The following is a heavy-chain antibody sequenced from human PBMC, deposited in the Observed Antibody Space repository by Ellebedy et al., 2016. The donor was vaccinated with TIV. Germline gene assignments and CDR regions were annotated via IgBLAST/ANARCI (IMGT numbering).Heavy chain of an antibody. CDR1: GFTFSTYA. D-gene: IGHD3-22*01. Sequence: GGSLRLSXAASGFTFSTYAMHWVRQAPGKGLEWVAVISYDGNDEYYTDSVKGRFAISRENSKNTLYLQMNSLRTGDTAVYYCATRSGYHSFAIDSWGQGTLVTVSS. CDR3: ATRSGYHSFAIDS. CDR2: ISYDGNDE. V-gene: IGHV3-30*03. J-gene: IGHJ4*02.